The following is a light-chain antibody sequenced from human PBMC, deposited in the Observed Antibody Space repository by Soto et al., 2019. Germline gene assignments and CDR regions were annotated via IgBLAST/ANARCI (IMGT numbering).Light chain of an antibody. V-gene: IGLV2-14*01. CDR2: EVS. Sequence: QSALTQPASVSGSPGQSITISCNGTSSDVGGHDYVSWYQQHPGKAPKLTIFEVSNRPSGVSNRYSGSKSGNSASLTISGLQADDEADYYCCSLTTSHTYVFGSGTKLTVL. CDR3: CSLTTSHTYV. J-gene: IGLJ1*01. CDR1: SSDVGGHDY.